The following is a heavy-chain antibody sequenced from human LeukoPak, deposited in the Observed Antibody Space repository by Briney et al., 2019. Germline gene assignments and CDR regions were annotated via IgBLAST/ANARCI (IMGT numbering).Heavy chain of an antibody. V-gene: IGHV7-4-1*01. CDR3: ARVGGDYEYYYYGMDV. CDR1: GYTFTSYA. Sequence: ASVTVSCTASGYTFTSYAMNWVRQAPGQGLEWMGWINTNTGNPTYAQGFTGRFVFSLDTSVSTAYPQICSLKAEDTAVYYCARVGGDYEYYYYGMDVWGQGTTVTVSS. CDR2: INTNTGNP. D-gene: IGHD4-17*01. J-gene: IGHJ6*02.